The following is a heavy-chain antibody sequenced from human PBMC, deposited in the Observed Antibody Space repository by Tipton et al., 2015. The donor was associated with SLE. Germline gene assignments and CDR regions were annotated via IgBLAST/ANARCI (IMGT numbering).Heavy chain of an antibody. Sequence: GSLRLSCVAPGFAFSTHWIHWVRQAPGKGLVWVSSVSSDATTTTYADSVKGRFTTSRDNAKNTVYLQMSSLRAEDTAVYYCASTFATGYWGQGMLVTVSS. D-gene: IGHD1-1*01. CDR2: VSSDATTT. CDR1: GFAFSTHW. CDR3: ASTFATGY. J-gene: IGHJ4*02. V-gene: IGHV3-74*01.